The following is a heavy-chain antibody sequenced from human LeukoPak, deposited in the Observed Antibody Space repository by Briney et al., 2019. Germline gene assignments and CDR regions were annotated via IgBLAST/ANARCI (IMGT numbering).Heavy chain of an antibody. CDR1: GGSISSGDYY. CDR3: AAHIVVVPAATVDY. Sequence: SETLSLTCTVSGGSISSGDYYWSWIRQPPGKGLEWIGYIYYSGSTYYNPSLKSRVTISVDTSKTQFSLKLSSVTAADPAVYYCAAHIVVVPAATVDYWGQGTLVTVSS. D-gene: IGHD2-2*01. CDR2: IYYSGST. V-gene: IGHV4-30-4*01. J-gene: IGHJ4*02.